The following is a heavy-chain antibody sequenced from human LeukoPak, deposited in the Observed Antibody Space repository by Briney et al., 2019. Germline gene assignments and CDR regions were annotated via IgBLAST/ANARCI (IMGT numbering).Heavy chain of an antibody. V-gene: IGHV1-2*02. CDR3: ARKAAGYYGSGSYPLAWFDP. J-gene: IGHJ5*02. Sequence: GASVKVSCKASGYTFTGYYMHWVRQAPGQGLEWMGWINPNSGGTNYAQKFQGRVTMTRDTSISTAYMELSRLRSDDTAVYYCARKAAGYYGSGSYPLAWFDPWGQGTLVTVSS. D-gene: IGHD3-10*01. CDR1: GYTFTGYY. CDR2: INPNSGGT.